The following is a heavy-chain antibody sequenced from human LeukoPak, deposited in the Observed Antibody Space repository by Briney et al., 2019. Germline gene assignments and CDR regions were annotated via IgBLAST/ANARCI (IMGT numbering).Heavy chain of an antibody. CDR3: AREILGGFNPGAY. D-gene: IGHD1-14*01. V-gene: IGHV4-4*02. J-gene: IGHJ4*02. Sequence: PSETLSLTCTVSLDSTTSNFWSWVRQPPGKGLEWIGEIHRSGSPNYNPSLQSRVTISIDRSRNQIVLELSSVTAADTVVYYCAREILGGFNPGAYWGQGTLVTVSS. CDR1: LDSTTSNF. CDR2: IHRSGSP.